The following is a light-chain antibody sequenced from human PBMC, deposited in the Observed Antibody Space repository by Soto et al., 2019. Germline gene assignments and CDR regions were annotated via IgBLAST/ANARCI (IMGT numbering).Light chain of an antibody. CDR1: QSVSSAH. Sequence: EIVLTQSPGTLSSSPGERATLSCRASQSVSSAHLALYQQKPGQAPRLLIYGASSRATGIPDRFSGSASGTDFTLTTSRPEPEDFAGYYSQQYLGSPPGYSFGRGTKLEIK. CDR2: GAS. CDR3: QQYLGSPPGYS. V-gene: IGKV3-20*01. J-gene: IGKJ2*01.